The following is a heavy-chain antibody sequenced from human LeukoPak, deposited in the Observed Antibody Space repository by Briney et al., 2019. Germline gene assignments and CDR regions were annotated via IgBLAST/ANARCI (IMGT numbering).Heavy chain of an antibody. D-gene: IGHD3-10*01. CDR1: GYSFISYG. Sequence: GASVKVPCKASGYSFISYGISWVRQAPGQGLDWVGWISVYNGNIHYAQKFQGRVTVTTDTSTNTAYMELRSLRSDDTAVYYCARAINYGSGSYYLFDYWGQGTLVTVSS. J-gene: IGHJ4*02. V-gene: IGHV1-18*01. CDR3: ARAINYGSGSYYLFDY. CDR2: ISVYNGNI.